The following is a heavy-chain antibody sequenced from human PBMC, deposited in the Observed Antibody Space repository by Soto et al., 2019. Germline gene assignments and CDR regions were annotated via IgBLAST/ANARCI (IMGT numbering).Heavy chain of an antibody. V-gene: IGHV3-23*01. Sequence: EAQLLESGGGLVQPGGSLRLSCAASGFTFSSYAMSWVRQAPGKGLEWVSGIGSSAISTYYADSVKGRFTISRDNSKNTLYLQMNSLRAADTAVYYCAKDSLPYGSGSYFTFDYWGQGTLVTVSS. CDR3: AKDSLPYGSGSYFTFDY. J-gene: IGHJ4*02. CDR2: IGSSAIST. D-gene: IGHD3-10*01. CDR1: GFTFSSYA.